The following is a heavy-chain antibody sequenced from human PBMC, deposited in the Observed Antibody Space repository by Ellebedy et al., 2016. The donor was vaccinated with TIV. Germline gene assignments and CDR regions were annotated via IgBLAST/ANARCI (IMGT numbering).Heavy chain of an antibody. J-gene: IGHJ4*02. D-gene: IGHD3-10*01. CDR3: ARATITMVRGVFDY. CDR2: INAGNGNT. CDR1: GYTFTSYA. V-gene: IGHV1-3*01. Sequence: ASVKVSXXASGYTFTSYAMHWVRQAPGQRLEWMGWINAGNGNTKYSQKFQGRVTITRDTSASTAYMELSSLRSEDTAVYYCARATITMVRGVFDYWGQGTLVTVSS.